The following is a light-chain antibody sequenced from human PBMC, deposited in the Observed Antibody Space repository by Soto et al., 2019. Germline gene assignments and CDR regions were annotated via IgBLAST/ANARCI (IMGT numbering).Light chain of an antibody. V-gene: IGLV2-14*03. CDR3: TSYTSSFTYV. J-gene: IGLJ1*01. CDR1: SSDVGGYNF. Sequence: QSVLTQPASVPGSPGQSITISCTGTSSDVGGYNFVSWYQHHPGKAPKLIIYDVSYRPSGVSNRFSVSKSGNTASLTISGLQAEDEADYYCTSYTSSFTYVFGTGTKVTVL. CDR2: DVS.